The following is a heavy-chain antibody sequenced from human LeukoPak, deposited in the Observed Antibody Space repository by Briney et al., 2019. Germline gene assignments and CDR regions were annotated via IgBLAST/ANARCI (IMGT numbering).Heavy chain of an antibody. J-gene: IGHJ3*02. Sequence: GESLKISCKGSGYGFTIYWIGWLRQMPGKGLEWMGIIYPGDSHTRYSPSFQGQVTLSADKSITTAYLQWSSLKVSDTAMYYCARQAGDAFDIWGQGTMVTVSS. CDR2: IYPGDSHT. V-gene: IGHV5-51*01. CDR3: ARQAGDAFDI. CDR1: GYGFTIYW.